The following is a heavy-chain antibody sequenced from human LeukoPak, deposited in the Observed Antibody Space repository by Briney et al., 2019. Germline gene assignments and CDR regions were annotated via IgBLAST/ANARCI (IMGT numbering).Heavy chain of an antibody. D-gene: IGHD2-15*01. CDR3: ARDPEWPPTPPIDGFDI. J-gene: IGHJ3*02. CDR1: GFTFRDHW. Sequence: GGSLRLSCAASGFTFRDHWMHWVRQAPGKGLVWVSGINVDGSDRRYADSVKGRFTISRDNAKNTMYLQMNSLRAEDTAVYYCARDPEWPPTPPIDGFDIWGQGTMVTVSS. CDR2: INVDGSDR. V-gene: IGHV3-74*01.